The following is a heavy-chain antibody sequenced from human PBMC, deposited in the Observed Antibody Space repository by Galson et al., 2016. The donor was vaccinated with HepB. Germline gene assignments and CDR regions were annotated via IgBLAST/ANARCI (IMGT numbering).Heavy chain of an antibody. J-gene: IGHJ4*02. CDR3: AMTPIEPLVSAIPQTFDY. CDR1: GGTFNSMA. D-gene: IGHD2-21*02. V-gene: IGHV1-69*06. Sequence: SVKVSCKASGGTFNSMAISWLRQAPGQRLEWMGGIIPMMGSANYAQKFAGRVTMTADTSTITVYMELSTLRSEDTAVYFCAMTPIEPLVSAIPQTFDYWGQGTLVTVSS. CDR2: IIPMMGSA.